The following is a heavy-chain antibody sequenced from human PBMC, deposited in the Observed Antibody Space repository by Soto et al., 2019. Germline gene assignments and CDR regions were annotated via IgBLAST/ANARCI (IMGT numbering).Heavy chain of an antibody. CDR1: GYIFTNHY. CDR3: ARADYYVSSGFYYDC. D-gene: IGHD3-22*01. Sequence: QVQLVQSGAEVKKPGASVKVSCKASGYIFTNHYIHWVRQDPGQGLEWMGIINPSGGSTNYLQKFQGRITMTRYTSTSTVDMELSSLRSEYTAVYFCARADYYVSSGFYYDCCCQGSLVTVSS. CDR2: INPSGGST. J-gene: IGHJ4*02. V-gene: IGHV1-46*01.